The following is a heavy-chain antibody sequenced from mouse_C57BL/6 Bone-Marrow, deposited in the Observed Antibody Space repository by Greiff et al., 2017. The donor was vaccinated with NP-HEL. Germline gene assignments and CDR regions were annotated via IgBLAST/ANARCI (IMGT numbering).Heavy chain of an antibody. CDR2: IDPETGGT. CDR1: GYTFTDYE. Sequence: VQLQQSGAELVRPGASVTLSCKASGYTFTDYEMHWVKQTPVHGLEWIGAIDPETGGTAYNQKFKGKAILTADKSSSTAYMELHSLTSEDSSGYYCTIYYGNHGPYPCDYWGKGTTLTVSS. D-gene: IGHD2-1*01. J-gene: IGHJ2*01. CDR3: TIYYGNHGPYPCDY. V-gene: IGHV1-15*01.